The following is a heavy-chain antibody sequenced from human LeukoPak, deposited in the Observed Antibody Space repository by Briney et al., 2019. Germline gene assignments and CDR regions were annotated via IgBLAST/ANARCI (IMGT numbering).Heavy chain of an antibody. CDR2: TYYSGSI. V-gene: IGHV4-59*08. J-gene: IGHJ4*02. CDR3: AKAVPAATAPFDY. CDR1: GGSISTYY. D-gene: IGHD2-2*01. Sequence: SETLSLTCTVSGGSISTYYWSWIRQPPGKGLEWIGYTYYSGSINYNPSLKSRVTISVDTSKNQFSLKLSSVTAADTAVYYCAKAVPAATAPFDYWGQGTLVTVSS.